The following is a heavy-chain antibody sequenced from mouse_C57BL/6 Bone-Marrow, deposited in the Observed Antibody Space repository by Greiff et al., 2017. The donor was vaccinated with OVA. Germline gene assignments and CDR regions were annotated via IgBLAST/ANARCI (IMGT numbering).Heavy chain of an antibody. D-gene: IGHD2-5*01. CDR1: GFTFSNYW. V-gene: IGHV6-3*01. J-gene: IGHJ3*01. Sequence: EVKLMESGGGLVQPGGSMKLSCVASGFTFSNYWMNWVRQSPEKGLEWVAQIRLKSDNYATHYAESVKGRFTISRDDSKSSVYLQMNNLRAEDTGIYYCTSLAYYSNLFAYWGQGTLVTVSA. CDR3: TSLAYYSNLFAY. CDR2: IRLKSDNYAT.